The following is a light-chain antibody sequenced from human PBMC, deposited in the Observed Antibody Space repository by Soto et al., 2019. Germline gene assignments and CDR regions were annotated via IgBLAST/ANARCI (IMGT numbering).Light chain of an antibody. Sequence: QSVLTQPASVSGSPEQSITISCTGTSSDVGAYNLVSWYQQLPGKAPRLIIYEGTKRPSGISHRFSGSKSDNTASLTISGLRAEDEAHYHCCSYAGSSTFVFGGGTKVTVL. V-gene: IGLV2-23*01. CDR1: SSDVGAYNL. CDR3: CSYAGSSTFV. CDR2: EGT. J-gene: IGLJ2*01.